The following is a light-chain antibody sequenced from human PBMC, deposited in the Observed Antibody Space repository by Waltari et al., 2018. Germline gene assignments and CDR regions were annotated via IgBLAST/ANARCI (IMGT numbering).Light chain of an antibody. V-gene: IGKV2-28*01. CDR3: MQALESPRT. Sequence: DIVMTQSPLSLPVAPGEPASISCSSSQSLLRSNGYNYLEWYLQKPGQSPQLLISLGSIRASGVPDRFSGSGSGTDFTLKISTVEAEDLGVYYCMQALESPRTFGQGTKLEIK. J-gene: IGKJ2*01. CDR1: QSLLRSNGYNY. CDR2: LGS.